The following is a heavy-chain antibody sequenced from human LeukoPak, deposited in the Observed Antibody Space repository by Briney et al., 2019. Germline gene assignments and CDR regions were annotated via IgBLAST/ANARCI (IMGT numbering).Heavy chain of an antibody. Sequence: ASVKVSCKASGGTFSSYAISWVRQAPGRGLEWMGRIIPILGIANYAQKFQGRVTITADKSTSTAYMELSSLRSEDTAVYYCARVMVRGVPHLHYWGQGTLVTVSS. CDR2: IIPILGIA. J-gene: IGHJ4*02. CDR3: ARVMVRGVPHLHY. CDR1: GGTFSSYA. D-gene: IGHD3-10*01. V-gene: IGHV1-69*04.